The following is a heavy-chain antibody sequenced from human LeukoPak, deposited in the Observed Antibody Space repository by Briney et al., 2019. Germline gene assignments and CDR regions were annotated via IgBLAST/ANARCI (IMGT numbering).Heavy chain of an antibody. V-gene: IGHV4-59*08. CDR2: ISSSGST. D-gene: IGHD4-11*01. CDR1: GGSISHNY. Sequence: SETLSLTCTVSGGSISHNYWSWIRQPPGKGLEWIGYISSSGSTNYNPSLQSRVTMSVDTSKNQFSLNLSSVTAADTALYYCARHLRKGTYSYYFDFWGQGTLVTVSS. J-gene: IGHJ4*02. CDR3: ARHLRKGTYSYYFDF.